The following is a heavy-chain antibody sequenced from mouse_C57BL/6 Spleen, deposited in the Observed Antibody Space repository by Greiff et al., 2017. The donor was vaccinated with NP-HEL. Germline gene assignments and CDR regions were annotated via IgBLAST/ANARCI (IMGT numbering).Heavy chain of an antibody. V-gene: IGHV10-1*01. J-gene: IGHJ2*01. CDR3: VRGSGYFDY. CDR2: IRSKSNNYAT. Sequence: EVKLVESGGGLVQPKGSLKLSCAASGFSFNTYAMNWVRQAPGKGLEWVARIRSKSNNYATYYADSVKDRFTISGDDSESMLYLQMNNLKTEDTAIYYCVRGSGYFDYWGQGTTLTVSS. CDR1: GFSFNTYA. D-gene: IGHD3-2*02.